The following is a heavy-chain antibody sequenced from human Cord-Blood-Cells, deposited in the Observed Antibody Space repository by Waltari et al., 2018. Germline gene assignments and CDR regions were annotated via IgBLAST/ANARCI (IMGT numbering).Heavy chain of an antibody. CDR2: IYYSGST. J-gene: IGHJ2*01. CDR1: GGSISSSSYY. V-gene: IGHV4-39*01. D-gene: IGHD4-17*01. CDR3: ARPTTVTTLAGWYFDL. Sequence: QLQLQESGPGLVKPSETLSLTCTVSGGSISSSSYYWGWIRQPPGKGLEWIGSIYYSGSTYYNPSLKSRVTISVDTSNNQFSLKLSSVTAADTAVYYCARPTTVTTLAGWYFDLWGRGTLVTVSS.